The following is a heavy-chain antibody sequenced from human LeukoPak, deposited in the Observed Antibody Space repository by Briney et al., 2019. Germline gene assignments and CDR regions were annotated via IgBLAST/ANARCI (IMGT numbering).Heavy chain of an antibody. CDR2: ISADGGST. J-gene: IGHJ4*02. CDR1: GIHFADYA. Sequence: GGSLRLSCVVSGIHFADYAMHWVRQPPRKGLEWVSLISADGGSTFSADSVKGRFSISRDNSKNSLYLQMNSVRSEDTAMYYCAKESGKFDYWGQGTLVAVSS. CDR3: AKESGKFDY. V-gene: IGHV3-43*02.